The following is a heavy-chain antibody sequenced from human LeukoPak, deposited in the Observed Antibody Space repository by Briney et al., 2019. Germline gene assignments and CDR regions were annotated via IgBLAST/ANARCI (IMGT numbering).Heavy chain of an antibody. CDR1: GFTFSSYA. V-gene: IGHV3-30-3*01. J-gene: IGHJ3*02. Sequence: GGSLRLSCAASGFTFSSYAMHWVRQAPGKGLEWVAVISYDGSNKYYADSVKGRFTISRDNSKNTLYLQMNSLRAEDTAVYYCAREGYQLGDAFDIWGQGTMVTVSS. CDR2: ISYDGSNK. CDR3: AREGYQLGDAFDI. D-gene: IGHD2-2*01.